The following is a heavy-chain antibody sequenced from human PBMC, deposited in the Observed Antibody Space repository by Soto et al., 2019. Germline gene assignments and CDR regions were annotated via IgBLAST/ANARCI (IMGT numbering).Heavy chain of an antibody. CDR2: IYPTGKT. D-gene: IGHD3-16*01. CDR1: NGSISSGGYS. V-gene: IGHV4-30-2*01. Sequence: SETLSLTCTVSNGSISSGGYSWSWIRQTPGKGLEWIGYIYPTGKTYYNPSLKNRATLSIDTSQNQFSLQLTSVTAADTAVYYCARAPPGPAPRWGVWGHGTTVTVSS. J-gene: IGHJ6*02. CDR3: ARAPPGPAPRWGV.